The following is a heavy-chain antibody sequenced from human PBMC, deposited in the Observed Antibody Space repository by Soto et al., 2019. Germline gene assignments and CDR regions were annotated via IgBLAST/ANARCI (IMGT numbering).Heavy chain of an antibody. CDR1: GDSITGSY. CDR3: ARDMPYGARSLAGCDY. CDR2: IYHSGTT. V-gene: IGHV4-59*01. D-gene: IGHD2-2*01. J-gene: IGHJ4*02. Sequence: QVQLRESGPGLVKPSETLSLTCTVSGDSITGSYWSWIRQPPGKTLEWIGYIYHSGTTTYNPSLKSRVSISVDTSKNQFSLRLTSVIAADTAVYYCARDMPYGARSLAGCDYWGQGILVTVSS.